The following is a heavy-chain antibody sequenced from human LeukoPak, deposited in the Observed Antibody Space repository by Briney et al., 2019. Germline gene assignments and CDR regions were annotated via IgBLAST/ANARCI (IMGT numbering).Heavy chain of an antibody. D-gene: IGHD1-26*01. CDR2: IYHSGST. CDR1: GGSISSGGYY. J-gene: IGHJ4*02. V-gene: IGHV4-30-2*01. Sequence: PSETLSLTCTVSGGSISSGGYYWSWIRQPPGKGLEWIGYIYHSGSTYYNPSLKSRVTISVDTSKNQFSLQLSSVTAADTAVYYCARQSWDLYYYFDYWGQGTLVTVSS. CDR3: ARQSWDLYYYFDY.